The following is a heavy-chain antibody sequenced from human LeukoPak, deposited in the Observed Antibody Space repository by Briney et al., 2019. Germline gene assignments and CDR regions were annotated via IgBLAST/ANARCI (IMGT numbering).Heavy chain of an antibody. CDR3: ARAYNSSGYYYYFDY. Sequence: SETLSLTCAVSGGSISSSNWWSWVRQPPGKGLEWIGEIYHSGSTNYNPSLKSRVTISVDKSKNQFSLKLSSVTTADTAVYYCARAYNSSGYYYYFDYWGQGTLVTVSS. V-gene: IGHV4-4*02. CDR1: GGSISSSNW. CDR2: IYHSGST. D-gene: IGHD3-22*01. J-gene: IGHJ4*02.